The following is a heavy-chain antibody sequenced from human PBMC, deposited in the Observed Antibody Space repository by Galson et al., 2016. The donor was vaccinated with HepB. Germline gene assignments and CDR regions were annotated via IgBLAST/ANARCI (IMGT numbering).Heavy chain of an antibody. CDR3: ARDSWGSLDY. CDR1: GGSMRNYQ. CDR2: IFNDGSGSA. J-gene: IGHJ4*02. D-gene: IGHD6-13*01. V-gene: IGHV4-59*01. Sequence: SETLSLTCSVSGGSMRNYQWSWVRQPPGKGLEWIGYIFNDGSGSANYNPSLKRRISISQDTSKKQFSLRLTSLTPADTAIYYCARDSWGSLDYWGQGTLVTVSS.